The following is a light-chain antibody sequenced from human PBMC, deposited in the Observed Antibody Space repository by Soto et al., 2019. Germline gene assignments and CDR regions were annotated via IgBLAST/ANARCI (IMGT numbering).Light chain of an antibody. CDR3: SSYTSCSTLYV. J-gene: IGLJ1*01. CDR1: GRDVGGYNY. Sequence: ACVSGSPGKAITISCTGTGRDVGGYNYVSWYQQHPGKAPKRMIYEVSNRPSGVSNRFSGSKSGNTASLTISGLQAEDEADYYCSSYTSCSTLYVFGTGSKVTVL. V-gene: IGLV2-14*01. CDR2: EVS.